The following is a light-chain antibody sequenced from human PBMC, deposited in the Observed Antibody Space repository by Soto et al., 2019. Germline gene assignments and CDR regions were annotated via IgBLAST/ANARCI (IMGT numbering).Light chain of an antibody. CDR2: GAS. J-gene: IGKJ5*01. V-gene: IGKV3-15*01. CDR3: LPYNNWPPIP. CDR1: QSVSSY. Sequence: EIVFTQSPATLPLSPAERATLSCRASQSVSSYLAWYQQKPGQAPRLLISGASTRATGIPARFSGSESGTEFTLTIRSLQSEDFAFYFCLPYNNWPPIPFGQGTRLEIK.